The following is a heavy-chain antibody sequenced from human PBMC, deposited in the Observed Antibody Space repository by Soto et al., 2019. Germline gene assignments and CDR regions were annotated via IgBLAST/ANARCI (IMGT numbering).Heavy chain of an antibody. Sequence: GGSLRLSCAAAGFTFSTYAMTWVRQAPGKGLEWVAIISSSGDGTYYVDSVKGRFTISRDNSRNTLNLQMNSLRAEDTAVYYCAKNGDFWSWGMDVWGQGTTVTVSS. CDR1: GFTFSTYA. CDR2: ISSSGDGT. CDR3: AKNGDFWSWGMDV. V-gene: IGHV3-23*01. J-gene: IGHJ6*02. D-gene: IGHD3-3*01.